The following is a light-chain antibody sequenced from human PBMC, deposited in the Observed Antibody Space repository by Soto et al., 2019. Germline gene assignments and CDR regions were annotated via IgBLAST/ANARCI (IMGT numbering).Light chain of an antibody. J-gene: IGLJ1*01. CDR3: YSYAGENLYV. CDR1: SSDVGSYNL. CDR2: EGT. V-gene: IGLV2-23*01. Sequence: VLTQPSSVSASPGQSITVPCTVTSSDVGSYNLVSWFQQHPGKVPKLLIYEGTKRPSGLSDRFSGSKSGTTASLTISGLQAEDEAHYYCYSYAGENLYVFGTGTKVTVL.